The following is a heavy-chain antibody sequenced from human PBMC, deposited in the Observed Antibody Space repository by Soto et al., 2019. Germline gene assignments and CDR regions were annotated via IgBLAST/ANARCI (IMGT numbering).Heavy chain of an antibody. CDR3: ARITQLLRYFDRYRPPFFFDT. CDR2: ISYDGSNK. CDR1: GFTFSSYA. J-gene: IGHJ3*02. Sequence: GGSLRLSCAASGFTFSSYAMHWVRQAPGKGLEWVAVISYDGSNKYYADSVKGRFTISRDNSKNTLYLQMNSLRAEDTAVYYCARITQLLRYFDRYRPPFFFDTWCQGTMVTL. V-gene: IGHV3-30-3*01. D-gene: IGHD3-9*01.